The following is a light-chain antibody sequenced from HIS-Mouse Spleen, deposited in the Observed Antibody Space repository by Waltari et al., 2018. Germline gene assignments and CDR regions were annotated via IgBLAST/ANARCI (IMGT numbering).Light chain of an antibody. V-gene: IGLV3-10*01. CDR1: ALPKNS. CDR2: EDS. J-gene: IGLJ2*01. Sequence: SYELTQPPSVSVSQGQTARITCSGDALPKNSAYWYQQKSGQAPVLVIYEDSKRPSGIPERFSGSSSGTMATLTISGAQVEDEADYYCYSTDSSGNHRVFGGGTKLTVL. CDR3: YSTDSSGNHRV.